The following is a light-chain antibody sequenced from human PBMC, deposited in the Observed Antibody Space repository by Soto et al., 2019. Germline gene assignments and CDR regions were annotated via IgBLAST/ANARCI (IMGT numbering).Light chain of an antibody. J-gene: IGKJ4*01. V-gene: IGKV3-15*01. Sequence: EIVMTQSPATLSVSPGEGATLSCWASQSVVGNLAWYQQKPGQAPRLLIYGAFTRATGIPATFSGSGSGTEFTLTISSLQSEDLAVYYCQQYNKWPLTFGGGTKVEIK. CDR3: QQYNKWPLT. CDR1: QSVVGN. CDR2: GAF.